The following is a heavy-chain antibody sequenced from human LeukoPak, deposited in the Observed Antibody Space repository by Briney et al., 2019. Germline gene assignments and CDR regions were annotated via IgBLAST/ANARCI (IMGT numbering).Heavy chain of an antibody. Sequence: SETLPLTCTVSGGSISSYYWSWIRQPPGKGLEWIGYIYYSGSTNYNPSLKSRVTISVDTSKNQFSLKLSSVTAADTAVYYCARVGQGYYYDSSGYYPYYYGMDVWGQGTTVTVSS. CDR1: GGSISSYY. CDR2: IYYSGST. D-gene: IGHD3-22*01. V-gene: IGHV4-59*01. CDR3: ARVGQGYYYDSSGYYPYYYGMDV. J-gene: IGHJ6*02.